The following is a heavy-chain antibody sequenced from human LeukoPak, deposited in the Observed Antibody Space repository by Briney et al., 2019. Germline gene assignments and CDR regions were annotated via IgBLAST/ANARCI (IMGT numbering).Heavy chain of an antibody. CDR2: IGTAGDT. V-gene: IGHV3-13*01. CDR3: ARDDGLFRYFDL. Sequence: PGGSLRLSCAASGFTFSSYDMHWVRRATGKGLEWVSAIGTAGDTYYPGSVKGRFTISRENAKNSLYLQMNSLRAEDTAVYYCARDDGLFRYFDLWGRGTLVTVSS. J-gene: IGHJ2*01. CDR1: GFTFSSYD. D-gene: IGHD3/OR15-3a*01.